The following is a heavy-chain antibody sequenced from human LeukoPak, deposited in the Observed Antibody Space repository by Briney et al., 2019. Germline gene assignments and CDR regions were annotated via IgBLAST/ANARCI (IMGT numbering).Heavy chain of an antibody. D-gene: IGHD1-26*01. V-gene: IGHV3-15*01. CDR3: TTDRWEDDY. Sequence: PGGSLRLSCAASGFTFNKAWMSWVRQAPGKGLEWVGRVKTKTDGGTSDYAAPVKGRFTISRDDSKNTLYLQMNSLKTEDTAVYYCTTDRWEDDYWGQGTLVTVSS. J-gene: IGHJ4*02. CDR1: GFTFNKAW. CDR2: VKTKTDGGTS.